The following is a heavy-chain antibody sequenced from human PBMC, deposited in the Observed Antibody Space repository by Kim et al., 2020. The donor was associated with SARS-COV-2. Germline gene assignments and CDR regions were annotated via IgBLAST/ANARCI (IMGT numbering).Heavy chain of an antibody. CDR3: ARAAGQLGWRVFDY. CDR2: INAGHGNT. J-gene: IGHJ4*02. D-gene: IGHD3-10*01. CDR1: GYAFNTFP. Sequence: ASVKVSCKASGYAFNTFPIHWVRQAPGQRLVWMGWINAGHGNTQYSEKFQGRLTITRDISTSTVYMDLRGLTSDDTTLYFCARAAGQLGWRVFDYWGQGSLVTVSS. V-gene: IGHV1-3*01.